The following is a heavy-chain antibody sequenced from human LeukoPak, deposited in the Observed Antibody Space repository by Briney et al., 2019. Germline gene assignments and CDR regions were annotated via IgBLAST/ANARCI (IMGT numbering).Heavy chain of an antibody. V-gene: IGHV4-30-4*08. Sequence: PSETLSLTCTVSGDSISNDDYYWSWIRQPPGPGKGLEWIGYINYSGSTYYNPSLKSRVTMSVDTSKNQFSLNLSSVTAADAAVYYCASKPRGGARTFFDYWGQGALVTVSS. CDR2: INYSGST. D-gene: IGHD3-16*01. CDR1: GDSISNDDYY. CDR3: ASKPRGGARTFFDY. J-gene: IGHJ4*02.